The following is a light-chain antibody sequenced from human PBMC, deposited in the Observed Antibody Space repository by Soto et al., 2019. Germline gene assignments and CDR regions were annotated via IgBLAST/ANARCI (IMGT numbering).Light chain of an antibody. CDR2: GAS. CDR1: QTVSSNY. CDR3: QQYGSSPRT. V-gene: IGKV3-20*01. Sequence: PGEVATLSFRASQTVSSNYLAWYQQKPGQAPRLLIYGASSRATGIPVRFSGSGSGTDFTLTISRLEPEDFAVYYCQQYGSSPRTFGQGTKVDIK. J-gene: IGKJ1*01.